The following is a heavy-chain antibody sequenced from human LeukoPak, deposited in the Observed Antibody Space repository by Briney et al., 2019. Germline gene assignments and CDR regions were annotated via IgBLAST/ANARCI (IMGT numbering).Heavy chain of an antibody. J-gene: IGHJ6*02. CDR3: ARDADSSGSYYYGMDV. D-gene: IGHD6-19*01. CDR2: IYASGST. V-gene: IGHV4-4*07. CDR1: GRSISSYY. Sequence: SLSPTCKVAGRSISSYYWSWIRQPAEKELEWIGRIYASGSTNYNPSLKSRVTMSVDTSKNQFSLRLSSVTAADTAVYYCARDADSSGSYYYGMDVWGQGTTVTVSS.